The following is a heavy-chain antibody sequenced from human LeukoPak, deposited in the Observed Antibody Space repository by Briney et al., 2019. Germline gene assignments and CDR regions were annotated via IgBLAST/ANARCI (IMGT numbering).Heavy chain of an antibody. V-gene: IGHV4-39*01. CDR1: GGSISSSSYS. CDR2: IYYSGST. J-gene: IGHJ4*02. CDR3: ARQFGQWLASHFFDY. Sequence: PSETLSLTCTVSGGSISSSSYSWGWIRQPPGKGLEWIGSIYYSGSTYYNPSLKSRVTISVDTSKNQFSLKLSSVTAADTAVYYCARQFGQWLASHFFDYWGQGTLVTVSS. D-gene: IGHD6-19*01.